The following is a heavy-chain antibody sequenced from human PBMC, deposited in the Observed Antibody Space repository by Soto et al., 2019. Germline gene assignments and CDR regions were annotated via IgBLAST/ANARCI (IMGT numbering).Heavy chain of an antibody. V-gene: IGHV3-11*01. CDR3: AKGYYDILTGSFDY. J-gene: IGHJ4*02. CDR1: GFTFSDYY. D-gene: IGHD3-9*01. CDR2: ISSSGSTI. Sequence: GGSLRLSCAASGFTFSDYYMSWIRQAPGKGLEWVSYISSSGSTIYYADSVKGRFTISRDNSKNTLYLQMNSLRAEDTAVYYCAKGYYDILTGSFDYWGQGTLVTVSS.